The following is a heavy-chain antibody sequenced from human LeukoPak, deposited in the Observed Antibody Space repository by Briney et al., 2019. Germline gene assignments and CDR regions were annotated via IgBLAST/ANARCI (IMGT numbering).Heavy chain of an antibody. D-gene: IGHD2-8*01. CDR2: IYYGGNT. CDR3: ARRRDVVLSPCGVCRL. Sequence: PSETLPLLYTVSGGSIGSSLYYWGWIRQPPGKGLEWIGSIYYGGNTYFNPSLKSRVTISVDTSKKQFSLKLRSVTAADTAVYYCARRRDVVLSPCGVCRLWGQGTLVTVSS. J-gene: IGHJ4*02. V-gene: IGHV4-39*01. CDR1: GGSIGSSLYY.